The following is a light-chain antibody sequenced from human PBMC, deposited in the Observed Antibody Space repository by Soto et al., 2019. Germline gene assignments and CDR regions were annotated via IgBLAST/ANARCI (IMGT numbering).Light chain of an antibody. CDR3: TSYTSSNTPV. V-gene: IGLV2-14*01. Sequence: QSVLTQPASVSGSPGQAITISCTGTSGDVGGYNYVSWYQQHPGKAPKLMIYEVSNRPSGVSDRFSGSKSGNTASLTISGLQAEDEADYYCTSYTSSNTPVFGTGTKVTVL. CDR1: SGDVGGYNY. J-gene: IGLJ1*01. CDR2: EVS.